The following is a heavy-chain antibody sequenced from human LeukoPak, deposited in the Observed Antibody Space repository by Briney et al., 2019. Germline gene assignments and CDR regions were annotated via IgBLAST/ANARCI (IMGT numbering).Heavy chain of an antibody. J-gene: IGHJ4*02. Sequence: PGGSLRLSCAASGFTFSSYAMSWVRQAPGKGLEWVSAISGSGGSTYYADSVKGRFTISRDNSKNTLYLQMNSLGAEDTAVYYCAKECRKRITIFGVVILPGAWDYWGQGTLVTVSS. D-gene: IGHD3-3*01. CDR3: AKECRKRITIFGVVILPGAWDY. CDR1: GFTFSSYA. CDR2: ISGSGGST. V-gene: IGHV3-23*01.